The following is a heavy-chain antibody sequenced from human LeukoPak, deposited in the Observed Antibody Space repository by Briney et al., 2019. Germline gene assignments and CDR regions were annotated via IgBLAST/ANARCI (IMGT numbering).Heavy chain of an antibody. D-gene: IGHD2-8*01. V-gene: IGHV1-2*02. CDR2: INPNSGGT. J-gene: IGHJ4*02. CDR3: AREKNGGNAVEFDY. CDR1: GYTFTSYD. Sequence: GASVKVSCKASGYTFTSYDINWVRQATGQGLEWMGWINPNSGGTNYAQKFQGRVTMTRDTSISTAYMELSRLRSDDTAVYYCAREKNGGNAVEFDYWGQGTLVTVSS.